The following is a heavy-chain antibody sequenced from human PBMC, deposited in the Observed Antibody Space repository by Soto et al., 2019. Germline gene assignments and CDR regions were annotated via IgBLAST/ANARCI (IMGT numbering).Heavy chain of an antibody. CDR3: ARVGTPVLHGTMVRGVMGYNWFDP. Sequence: EVQLVESGGGLVKPGGSLRLSCAASGFTFSSYSMNWVRQAPGKGLEWVSSISSSSSYIYYADSVKGRFTISRDNAKNSLYLQMNSLRAEDTAVYYCARVGTPVLHGTMVRGVMGYNWFDPWGQGTLVTVSS. CDR2: ISSSSSYI. CDR1: GFTFSSYS. D-gene: IGHD3-10*01. V-gene: IGHV3-21*01. J-gene: IGHJ5*02.